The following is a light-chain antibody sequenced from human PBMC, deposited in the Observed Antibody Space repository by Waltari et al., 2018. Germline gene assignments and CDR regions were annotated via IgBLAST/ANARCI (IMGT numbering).Light chain of an antibody. V-gene: IGKV4-1*01. CDR2: WAS. CDR1: QSLLYSSNNKNY. Sequence: DIVMTQSPDSLAVSLGERVTINCKSSQSLLYSSNNKNYLAWYQQKPGQAPNLLIYWASTRESGVPNRFSGSGSGTDFTLTISGLQAEDVAVYYCQHYYSTPYTFGQGTKVEIK. J-gene: IGKJ2*01. CDR3: QHYYSTPYT.